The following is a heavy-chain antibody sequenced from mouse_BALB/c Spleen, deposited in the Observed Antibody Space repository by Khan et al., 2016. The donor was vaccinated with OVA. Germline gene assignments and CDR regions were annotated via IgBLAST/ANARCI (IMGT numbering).Heavy chain of an antibody. CDR3: ARWFTY. V-gene: IGHV3-2*02. J-gene: IGHJ3*01. CDR2: ISYSGST. Sequence: EVQLVESGPGLVKPSQSLSLTCNVTGYSITSDYAWNWIRQFPGNKLEWMGYISYSGSTTYNPSLKSRISITRDTSKNQFFLQLNSVTTGDTATYYCARWFTYWGQGTLVTVSA. CDR1: GYSITSDYA.